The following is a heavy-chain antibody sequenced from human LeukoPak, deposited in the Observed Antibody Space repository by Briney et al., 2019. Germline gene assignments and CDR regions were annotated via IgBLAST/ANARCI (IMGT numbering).Heavy chain of an antibody. J-gene: IGHJ3*02. CDR2: INPNSGGT. D-gene: IGHD5-24*01. CDR3: AGDVRTARWVQFQGAFDI. V-gene: IGHV1-2*02. CDR1: GYTFTGYY. Sequence: ASVKVSRKASGYTFTGYYMHWVRQAPGQGLEWMGWINPNSGGTNYAQKFQGRVTMTRDTSISTAYMELSRLRSDDTAVYYCAGDVRTARWVQFQGAFDIWGQGTMVTVSS.